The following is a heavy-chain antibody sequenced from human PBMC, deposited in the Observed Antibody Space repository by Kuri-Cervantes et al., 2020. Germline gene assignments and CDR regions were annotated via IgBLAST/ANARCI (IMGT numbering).Heavy chain of an antibody. CDR1: GITSDDYV. CDR2: IGWNSGNK. Sequence: SLKISCAGSGITSDDYVMHWVRQAPGKGLEWVSAIGWNSGNKGYADSVKGRFTISRDNAKNTLYLEMNSLRVEDTAVYYCARYIVSYGDYWGLGTLVTVST. CDR3: ARYIVSYGDY. J-gene: IGHJ4*02. D-gene: IGHD3-16*01. V-gene: IGHV3-9*02.